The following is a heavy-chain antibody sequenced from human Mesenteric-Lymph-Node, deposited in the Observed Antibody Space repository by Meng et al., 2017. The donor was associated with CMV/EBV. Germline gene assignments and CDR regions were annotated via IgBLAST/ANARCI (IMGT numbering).Heavy chain of an antibody. J-gene: IGHJ5*02. V-gene: IGHV4-39*01. D-gene: IGHD1-26*01. CDR3: ARQVGIGP. CDR1: GGSLSISYYS. Sequence: CSVSGGSLSISYYSLGCIRQPPGKGLEWLGSISYIGGTYNTPYNPSLKSRVTISVDMSKNQLSLNLTSVTAADTAVYYCARQVGIGPWGQGTLVTVSS. CDR2: ISYIGGT.